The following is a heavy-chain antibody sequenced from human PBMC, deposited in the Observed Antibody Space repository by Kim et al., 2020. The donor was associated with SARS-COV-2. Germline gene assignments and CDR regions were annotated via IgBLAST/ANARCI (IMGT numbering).Heavy chain of an antibody. Sequence: GGSLRLSCAASGFTFSSYSMNWVRQAPGKGLEWVSSISSSSSYIYYADSVKGRFTISRDNAKNSLYLQMNSLRAEDTAVYYCARGSAPGDYDFWSGSNWFDPGGQGTLVTVSS. CDR2: ISSSSSYI. CDR1: GFTFSSYS. D-gene: IGHD3-3*01. CDR3: ARGSAPGDYDFWSGSNWFDP. J-gene: IGHJ5*02. V-gene: IGHV3-21*01.